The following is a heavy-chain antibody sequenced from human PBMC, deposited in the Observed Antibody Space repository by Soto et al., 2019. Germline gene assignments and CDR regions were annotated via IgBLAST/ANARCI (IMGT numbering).Heavy chain of an antibody. V-gene: IGHV3-33*01. Sequence: QVQLVESGGGVVQPGRSLRLSCAASGFTFSSYGMHWVRQAPGKGLEWVAVIWYDGSNKYYADSVKGRFTISRDNSKNMLYLQMTSRRAEDTAVYYCARGEPFDYWGQGTLVTVSS. J-gene: IGHJ4*02. CDR1: GFTFSSYG. CDR3: ARGEPFDY. CDR2: IWYDGSNK.